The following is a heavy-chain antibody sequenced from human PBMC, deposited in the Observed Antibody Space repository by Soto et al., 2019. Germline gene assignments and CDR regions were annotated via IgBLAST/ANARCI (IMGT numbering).Heavy chain of an antibody. D-gene: IGHD2-21*01. CDR3: ARFRDYFGL. Sequence: EEQLVQSGGGLVQPGGSLRLSCVVSGFTFSNYWMTWVRQAPGKGLEWVANIKPDGSGKNYVDSVEGRFTISRDNVENSLFLQMNNLRAEDTAVYYCARFRDYFGLWGQGTVVTVSS. J-gene: IGHJ4*02. CDR2: IKPDGSGK. V-gene: IGHV3-7*01. CDR1: GFTFSNYW.